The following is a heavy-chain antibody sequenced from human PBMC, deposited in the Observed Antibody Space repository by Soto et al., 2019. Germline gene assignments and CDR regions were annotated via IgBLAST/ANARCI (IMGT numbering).Heavy chain of an antibody. CDR1: GFTFSSYG. Sequence: QVQLVESGGGVVQPGRSLRLSCAASGFTFSSYGMHWVRQAPGKGLEWVAVIWYDGSNKYYADSVKGRFTISRDNSKNTLYLQMNSLRAEDTAVYYCARGTPTTVVTPRFDYWGQGTLVTVSS. J-gene: IGHJ4*02. CDR2: IWYDGSNK. V-gene: IGHV3-33*01. D-gene: IGHD4-17*01. CDR3: ARGTPTTVVTPRFDY.